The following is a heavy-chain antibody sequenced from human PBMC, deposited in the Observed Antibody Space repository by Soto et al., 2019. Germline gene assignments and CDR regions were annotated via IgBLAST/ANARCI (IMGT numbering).Heavy chain of an antibody. CDR2: ISAYNGNT. D-gene: IGHD4-17*01. CDR1: GYTFTSYG. J-gene: IGHJ6*02. V-gene: IGHV1-18*01. CDR3: ARDGNTVTTGNDYYYYYGMDV. Sequence: QVQLVQSGAEVKKPGASVKVSCKASGYTFTSYGISWVRQAPGQGLEWMGWISAYNGNTNYAQKLQGRVTMTTDTSTSTAYMELRSLRSDDTAVYYCARDGNTVTTGNDYYYYYGMDVWGQGTTVTVSS.